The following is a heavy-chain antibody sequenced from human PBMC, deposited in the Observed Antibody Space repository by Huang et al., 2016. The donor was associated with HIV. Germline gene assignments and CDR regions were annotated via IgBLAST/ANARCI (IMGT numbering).Heavy chain of an antibody. CDR2: IGHDGNSD. V-gene: IGHV3-30*02. Sequence: QVRLVESGGGVVQPGGSLRLSCVASGFTFSSFGMHWVRLAPGKGLEWGTFIGHDGNSDHYAKAMKGRFTISRDNSKNTVYLQLNVVRADDTAIYYCAKDEKQFCSGGSCYSSNIDYWGQGTLVTVSS. CDR3: AKDEKQFCSGGSCYSSNIDY. J-gene: IGHJ4*02. CDR1: GFTFSSFG. D-gene: IGHD2-15*01.